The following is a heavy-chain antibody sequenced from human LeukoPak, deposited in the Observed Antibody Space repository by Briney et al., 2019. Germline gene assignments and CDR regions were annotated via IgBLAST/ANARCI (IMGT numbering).Heavy chain of an antibody. Sequence: SVKVSCRASGGTFSSYAISWVPQAPGQGLKWMGGIIPIFGTANYAQKFQGRVTITADESTSTAYMELSSLRSEDTAVYYCARDHDSNYASWCQGTLVTVSS. D-gene: IGHD4-11*01. CDR1: GGTFSSYA. CDR2: IIPIFGTA. CDR3: ARDHDSNYAS. J-gene: IGHJ4*02. V-gene: IGHV1-69*01.